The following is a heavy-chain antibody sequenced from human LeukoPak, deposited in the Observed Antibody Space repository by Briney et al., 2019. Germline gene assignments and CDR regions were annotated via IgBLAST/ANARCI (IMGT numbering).Heavy chain of an antibody. V-gene: IGHV4-59*01. CDR3: ARVGHYDSSGYDWFDP. J-gene: IGHJ5*02. CDR1: GGSISRYY. Sequence: SETLSLTCTVSGGSISRYYWSWIRQPPGKGLEWIGYIYYSGSTNYNPSLKSRVTISVDTSKNQFSLKLSSVTAADTAVYYCARVGHYDSSGYDWFDPWGQGTLVTVSS. CDR2: IYYSGST. D-gene: IGHD3-22*01.